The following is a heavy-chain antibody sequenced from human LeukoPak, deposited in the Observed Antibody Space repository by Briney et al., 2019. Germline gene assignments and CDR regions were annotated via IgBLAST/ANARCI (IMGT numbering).Heavy chain of an antibody. D-gene: IGHD5-24*01. CDR1: GFTFSNFA. V-gene: IGHV3-23*01. CDR3: SKELDGCNHGS. J-gene: IGHJ5*02. Sequence: GGSLRLSCAASGFTFSNFAMNWVRQAPGKGLEWVSFISGTGGTIYYADSAKGRFTISGDSSENTLYLQMNSLRVEDTAIYYCSKELDGCNHGSWGQGTLVTVSS. CDR2: ISGTGGTI.